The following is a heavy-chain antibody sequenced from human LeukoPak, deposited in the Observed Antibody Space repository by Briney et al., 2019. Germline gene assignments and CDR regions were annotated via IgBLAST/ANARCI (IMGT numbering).Heavy chain of an antibody. CDR1: GFTFSSYG. D-gene: IGHD3-16*01. CDR2: IWYDGSNK. J-gene: IGHJ5*02. Sequence: GGSLRLSCAASGFTFSSYGMHWVRQAPGKGLEWVAFIWYDGSNKYYADSVKGRFTISRDNSKNTLYLQMNSLRAEDTAVYYCARAWFGRFDPWGQGTLVTVSS. V-gene: IGHV3-33*01. CDR3: ARAWFGRFDP.